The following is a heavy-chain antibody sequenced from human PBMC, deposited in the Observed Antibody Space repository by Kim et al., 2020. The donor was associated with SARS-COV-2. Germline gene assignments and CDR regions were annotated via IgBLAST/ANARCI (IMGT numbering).Heavy chain of an antibody. J-gene: IGHJ4*02. CDR1: GFNFDDYT. CDR3: TKDATLIPFDY. V-gene: IGHV3-43*01. D-gene: IGHD2-21*01. CDR2: ITRDGGDT. Sequence: GGSLRLSCAASGFNFDDYTMHWVRQLPRKGLEWVSFITRDGGDTHYADSLKGRFSISRDNSRNSVYLQMNSLRTEDSALYYCTKDATLIPFDYWGQGTLVTVSS.